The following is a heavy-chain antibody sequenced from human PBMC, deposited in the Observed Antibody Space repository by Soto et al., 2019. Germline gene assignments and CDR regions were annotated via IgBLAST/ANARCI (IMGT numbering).Heavy chain of an antibody. Sequence: QLQLQESGPGLVKPSETLSLTCTVSGGSISSSSHYWGWIRQPPGKGLEWIGSLHYGGRTYYNPSLKSRVTISVDTSKNQLSLKLSSVTAADTAVYYCASHSRYDFWSGYYYPYYFDYWGQGTLVTVSS. CDR1: GGSISSSSHY. D-gene: IGHD3-3*01. J-gene: IGHJ4*02. CDR2: LHYGGRT. V-gene: IGHV4-39*01. CDR3: ASHSRYDFWSGYYYPYYFDY.